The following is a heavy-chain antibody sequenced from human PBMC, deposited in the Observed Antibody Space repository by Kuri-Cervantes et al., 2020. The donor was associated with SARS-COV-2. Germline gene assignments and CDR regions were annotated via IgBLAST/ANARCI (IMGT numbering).Heavy chain of an antibody. D-gene: IGHD2-2*01. CDR2: ISYDGSNK. CDR1: GFTFSSYG. V-gene: IGHV3-30*03. CDR3: ARDVNIVVVPAYYYGMDV. J-gene: IGHJ6*02. Sequence: GGSLRLSCAASGFTFSSYGMHWVRQAPGKGLEWVAVISYDGSNKYYADSVKGRFTISRDNSKNTLYPQMNSLRAEDTAVYYCARDVNIVVVPAYYYGMDVWGQGTTVTVSS.